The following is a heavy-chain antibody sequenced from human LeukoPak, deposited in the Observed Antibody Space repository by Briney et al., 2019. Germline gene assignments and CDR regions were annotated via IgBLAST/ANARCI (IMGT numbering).Heavy chain of an antibody. CDR3: ARHVGLGSSTSRFDY. Sequence: SETLSLTCTVSGGSISSGDYYWSWIRQPPGKGLEWIGYIYYSGSTNYNPSLKSRVTMSVDTSKNQFSLKLSSVTAADTALYYCARHVGLGSSTSRFDYWGQGTLVTVSS. J-gene: IGHJ4*02. CDR1: GGSISSGDYY. D-gene: IGHD1-26*01. V-gene: IGHV4-30-4*01. CDR2: IYYSGST.